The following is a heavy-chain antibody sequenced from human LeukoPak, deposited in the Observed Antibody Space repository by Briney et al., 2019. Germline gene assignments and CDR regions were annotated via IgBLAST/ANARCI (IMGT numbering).Heavy chain of an antibody. Sequence: PGGSLRLSCAASVVSSSRYSVYWVRQAPGKGLEWVSYISSSSRTMYYADSVKGRFTISRDNAKNSLYLQMNSLRDDDTAVYYCARDRWHDGFDYWGQGTLVTVSS. J-gene: IGHJ4*02. CDR3: ARDRWHDGFDY. CDR2: ISSSSRTM. CDR1: VVSSSRYS. D-gene: IGHD1-1*01. V-gene: IGHV3-48*02.